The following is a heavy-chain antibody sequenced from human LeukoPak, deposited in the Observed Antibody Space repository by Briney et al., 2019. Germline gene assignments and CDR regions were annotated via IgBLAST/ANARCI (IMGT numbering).Heavy chain of an antibody. J-gene: IGHJ4*02. D-gene: IGHD2/OR15-2a*01. Sequence: SETLSLTCTVSGGSISSSSYYWGWIRQPPGKGLEWIGSIYYSGSTYYNPSLKSRVTISVDTSKNQFSLKLSSVTAADTAVYYCARSFSAPNIGPSDYWGQGTLVTVSS. CDR2: IYYSGST. V-gene: IGHV4-39*01. CDR3: ARSFSAPNIGPSDY. CDR1: GGSISSSSYY.